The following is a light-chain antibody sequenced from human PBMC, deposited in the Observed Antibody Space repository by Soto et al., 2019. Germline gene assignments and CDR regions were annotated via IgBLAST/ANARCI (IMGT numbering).Light chain of an antibody. Sequence: DIQMTQSPSSLSASVGDRVTITCQASQDIKDFLNWYQHKPGKAPKLLIYDASSLEPGVPSRFSGRGSGTDFTFTIASLQPEDIATYYCQQYDGLPPYTFGQGTKLEIK. V-gene: IGKV1-33*01. J-gene: IGKJ2*01. CDR3: QQYDGLPPYT. CDR1: QDIKDF. CDR2: DAS.